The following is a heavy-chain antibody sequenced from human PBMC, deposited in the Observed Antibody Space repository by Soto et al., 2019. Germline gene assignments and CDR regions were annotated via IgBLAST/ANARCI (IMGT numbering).Heavy chain of an antibody. J-gene: IGHJ4*02. CDR3: ARSSYGSGSYASDY. V-gene: IGHV4-59*08. CDR1: GGSISSYY. D-gene: IGHD3-10*01. CDR2: IYYSGST. Sequence: PSETLSLTCTVSGGSISSYYWSWIRQPPGKGPEWIGYIYYSGSTNYNPSLKSRVTISVDTSKNQFSLKLSSVTAADTAVYYCARSSYGSGSYASDYWGQGTLVTVSS.